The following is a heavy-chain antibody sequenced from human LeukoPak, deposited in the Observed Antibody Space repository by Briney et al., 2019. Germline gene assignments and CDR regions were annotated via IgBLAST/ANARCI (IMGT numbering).Heavy chain of an antibody. Sequence: EASETLSLTCTVSGGSISSYYWSWIRQPPGKGLEWIGYIYYSGSTNYNPSLKSRVTISVDTSKNQFSLKVSSVTAADTAVYYCAREAAGRDWYFDLWGRGTLVTVSS. CDR1: GGSISSYY. CDR3: AREAAGRDWYFDL. CDR2: IYYSGST. D-gene: IGHD6-13*01. J-gene: IGHJ2*01. V-gene: IGHV4-59*01.